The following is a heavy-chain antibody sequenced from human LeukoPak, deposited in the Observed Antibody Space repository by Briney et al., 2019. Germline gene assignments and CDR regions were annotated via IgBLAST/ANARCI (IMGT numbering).Heavy chain of an antibody. D-gene: IGHD3-9*01. CDR1: GFTFSSYA. V-gene: IGHV3-23*01. CDR2: SGVDT. J-gene: IGHJ6*02. Sequence: PGGSLRLSCTTSGFTFSSYAMSWVRQAPGKGLEWVSHSGVDTSYADSVKGRFTIFRGNSKNSLYLQMNSLRAEDTAVYYCAKRGEVLRNFDWFYGMDVWGQGTTVTVSS. CDR3: AKRGEVLRNFDWFYGMDV.